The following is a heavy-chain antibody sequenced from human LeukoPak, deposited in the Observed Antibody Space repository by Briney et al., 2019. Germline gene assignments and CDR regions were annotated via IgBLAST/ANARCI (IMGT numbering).Heavy chain of an antibody. J-gene: IGHJ6*03. V-gene: IGHV4-59*01. Sequence: PSETLSLTCTVSGGSISSYYWSWIRQPPGKGLEWIGYIYYSGSTNYNPSLKSRVTISVDTSKNQFSLKLSSVTAADTAVYYCASDQGNYDSSGYYGYYYYYMDVWGKGTTVTVSS. CDR2: IYYSGST. CDR1: GGSISSYY. D-gene: IGHD3-22*01. CDR3: ASDQGNYDSSGYYGYYYYYMDV.